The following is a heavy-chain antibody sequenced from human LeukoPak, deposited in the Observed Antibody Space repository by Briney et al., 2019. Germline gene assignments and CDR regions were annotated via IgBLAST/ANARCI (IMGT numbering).Heavy chain of an antibody. V-gene: IGHV3-48*02. CDR1: GFTFSSYS. J-gene: IGHJ4*02. Sequence: GGSLRLSCAASGFTFSSYSMNWVRQAPGKGLEWVSHITASGTAMFYADSVKGRFTISRDNARNSLYLQMNSLRDEDTAVYYCASSGSYRFDYWGQGTLVTISS. D-gene: IGHD1-26*01. CDR2: ITASGTAM. CDR3: ASSGSYRFDY.